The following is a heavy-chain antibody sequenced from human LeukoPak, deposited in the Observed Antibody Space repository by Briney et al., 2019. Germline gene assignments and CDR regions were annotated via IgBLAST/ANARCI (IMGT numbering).Heavy chain of an antibody. D-gene: IGHD1-26*01. J-gene: IGHJ4*02. CDR1: GYTFTGYY. CDR3: TRESGSYHGNDY. CDR2: INPNNGAT. Sequence: ASVKVSCKASGYTFTGYYMHWVRQAPGQGLEWMGRINPNNGATNYAQKFQGRVAITGDTSISTAYMELSSLRSDDTAVYYCTRESGSYHGNDYWGQGTLVTVSS. V-gene: IGHV1-2*06.